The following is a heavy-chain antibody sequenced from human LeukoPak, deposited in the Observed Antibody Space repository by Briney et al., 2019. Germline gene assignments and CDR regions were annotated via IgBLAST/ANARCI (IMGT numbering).Heavy chain of an antibody. V-gene: IGHV3-7*01. J-gene: IGHJ4*02. Sequence: RGSLRLSCAASGFTFRRYWMSWVRQAPGKGLEWVANIKQDGSEKYYVDSVKGRFTISRDNAKNSLYLQMNSLRAEDTAVYYCARDGWSPDYWGQGTLVTVSS. CDR1: GFTFRRYW. CDR3: ARDGWSPDY. CDR2: IKQDGSEK.